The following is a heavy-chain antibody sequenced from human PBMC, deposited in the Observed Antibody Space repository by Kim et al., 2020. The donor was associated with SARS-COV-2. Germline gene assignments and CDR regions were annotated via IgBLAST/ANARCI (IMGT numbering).Heavy chain of an antibody. V-gene: IGHV5-10-1*01. CDR3: ARMGQGNGYNYSPGSLAAFDI. CDR1: GYSFTSYW. Sequence: GESLKISCKGSGYSFTSYWISWVRQMPGKGLEWMGRIDPSDSYTNYSPSFQGHVTISADKSISTAYLQWSSLKASDTAMYYCARMGQGNGYNYSPGSLAAFDIWGQGTMVTVSS. CDR2: IDPSDSYT. D-gene: IGHD5-12*01. J-gene: IGHJ3*02.